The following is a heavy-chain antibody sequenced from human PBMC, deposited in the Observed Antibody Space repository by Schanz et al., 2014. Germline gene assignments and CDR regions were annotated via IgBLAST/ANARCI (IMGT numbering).Heavy chain of an antibody. CDR1: GFTFSDYC. CDR3: TTAHYSSNYETLDY. Sequence: VQLVESGGGLVKPGGSLRLSCAASGFTFSDYCMVWIRQAPGKGLEWVARIKSRIHGGTTDYAAPVKGRFTISRDDSKHTVYLQMDSLKTEDTALYYCTTAHYSSNYETLDYWGQGTLVTVSS. J-gene: IGHJ4*02. CDR2: IKSRIHGGTT. V-gene: IGHV3-15*01. D-gene: IGHD6-13*01.